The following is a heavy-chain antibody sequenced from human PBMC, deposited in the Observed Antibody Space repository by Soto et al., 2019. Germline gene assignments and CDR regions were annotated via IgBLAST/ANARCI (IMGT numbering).Heavy chain of an antibody. J-gene: IGHJ4*02. CDR3: ARTLAAAGTVENFDY. D-gene: IGHD6-13*01. V-gene: IGHV4-59*01. Sequence: SETLSLTCTVSGVSISSYYWSWIRQPPGKGLEWIGYIYYSGSTNYNPSLKSRVTISVDTSKNQFSLKLSSVTAADTAVYYCARTLAAAGTVENFDYWGQGTLVTVSS. CDR1: GVSISSYY. CDR2: IYYSGST.